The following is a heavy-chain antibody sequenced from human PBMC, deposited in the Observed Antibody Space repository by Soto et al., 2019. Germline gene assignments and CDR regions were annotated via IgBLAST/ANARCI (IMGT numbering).Heavy chain of an antibody. CDR1: GFSVGGNY. CDR3: ARGPNSAC. V-gene: IGHV3-53*01. CDR2: IYSGGNP. Sequence: EERLVQSGGGLVQPGGSLRLSCAASGFSVGGNYMSWVRQAPGKGLELVSLIYSGGNPFYADSMKGRFTLSRDNSNNMLYLRMDSLRAEDTAVYYCARGPNSACWGQGTLVIVSS. J-gene: IGHJ4*02. D-gene: IGHD2-21*01.